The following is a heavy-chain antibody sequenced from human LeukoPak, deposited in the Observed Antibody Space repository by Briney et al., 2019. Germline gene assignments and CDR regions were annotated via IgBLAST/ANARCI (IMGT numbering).Heavy chain of an antibody. CDR1: GFTFSSYS. CDR2: ISSSSSYI. J-gene: IGHJ6*02. Sequence: KAGGSLRLSCAASGFTFSSYSMNWVRQAPGKGLEWVSSISSSSSYIYYADSVKGRFTISRDNAKNSLYLQMNSLRAEDTAVYYCARVSSDYDILTGHHYYYYYYGMDVWGQGTTVTVSS. V-gene: IGHV3-21*01. CDR3: ARVSSDYDILTGHHYYYYYYGMDV. D-gene: IGHD3-9*01.